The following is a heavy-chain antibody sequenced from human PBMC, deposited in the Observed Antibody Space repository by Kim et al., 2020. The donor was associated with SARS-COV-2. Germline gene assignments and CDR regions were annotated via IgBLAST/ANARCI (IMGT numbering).Heavy chain of an antibody. CDR2: IKPDGSEK. CDR1: GFTFTDYW. V-gene: IGHV3-7*01. CDR3: AGDHISWDLPLHC. Sequence: GGSLRLSCAASGFTFTDYWMTWVRQAPGKGLEWVANIKPDGSEKKFVDSVKGRFTISRDNAKNSVYLQMNNLRVEDTAVYYCAGDHISWDLPLHCWGQGTLVTVSS. J-gene: IGHJ4*02. D-gene: IGHD1-26*01.